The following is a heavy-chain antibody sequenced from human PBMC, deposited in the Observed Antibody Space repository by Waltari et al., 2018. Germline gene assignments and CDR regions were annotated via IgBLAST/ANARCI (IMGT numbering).Heavy chain of an antibody. CDR1: GFTFSSYD. J-gene: IGHJ4*02. V-gene: IGHV3-23*01. D-gene: IGHD3-10*01. Sequence: EVQLLASGGGLVQPGVTLRLSCPASGFTFSSYDISWVRQAQGKGLEWVSAISGSGGSTYYADSVKGRFTISRDNSKNTLYLQMNSLRAEDTAVYYCAKDRRRSYYGSGSYYPLDYWGQGTLVTVSS. CDR3: AKDRRRSYYGSGSYYPLDY. CDR2: ISGSGGST.